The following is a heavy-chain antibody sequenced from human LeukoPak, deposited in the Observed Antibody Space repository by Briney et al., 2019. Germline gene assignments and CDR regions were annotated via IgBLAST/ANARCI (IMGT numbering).Heavy chain of an antibody. CDR1: GFTFSTYD. Sequence: GGSLTLSCAASGFTFSTYDMSWLRQAPAKGLEWVSAISARDGKTYFADSVKGRFTISRDTSKNTLSLQMSSLRAEDTAVYYCARRDCGGGSCHGRAFDIWGQGTMVTVSS. D-gene: IGHD2-15*01. CDR2: ISARDGKT. CDR3: ARRDCGGGSCHGRAFDI. J-gene: IGHJ3*02. V-gene: IGHV3-23*01.